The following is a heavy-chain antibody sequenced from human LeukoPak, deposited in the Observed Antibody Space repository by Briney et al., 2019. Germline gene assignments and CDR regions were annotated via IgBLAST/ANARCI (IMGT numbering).Heavy chain of an antibody. V-gene: IGHV1-46*01. CDR3: ARVGRGAASSYYFDY. J-gene: IGHJ4*02. D-gene: IGHD6-25*01. CDR2: INPSGGST. CDR1: GYTFTSYY. Sequence: VASVKVSCKASGYTFTSYYMHWVRQAPGQGLEWMGIINPSGGSTSYARKFQGRVTMTRDMSTSTVYMELSSLRSEDTAVYYCARVGRGAASSYYFDYWGQGTLVTVSS.